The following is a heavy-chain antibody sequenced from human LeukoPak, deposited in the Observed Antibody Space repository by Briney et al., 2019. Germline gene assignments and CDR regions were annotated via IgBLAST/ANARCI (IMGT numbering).Heavy chain of an antibody. V-gene: IGHV4-34*01. D-gene: IGHD2-2*01. J-gene: IGHJ6*03. CDR2: INHSGST. CDR3: ARGRLYCSSTSCFYYYYYYMDV. Sequence: PSETLSLTCAVYGGSFSGYYWSWIRQPPGKGLEWIGEINHSGSTNYNPSIKSRVTISVDTSKNQFSLKLSSVTAADTAVYYCARGRLYCSSTSCFYYYYYYMDVWGKGTTVTVSS. CDR1: GGSFSGYY.